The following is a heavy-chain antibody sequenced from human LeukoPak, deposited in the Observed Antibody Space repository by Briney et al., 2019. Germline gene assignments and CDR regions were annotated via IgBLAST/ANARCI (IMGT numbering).Heavy chain of an antibody. CDR2: IYPGDSDT. CDR3: ARRVTMVRGVTAFDY. V-gene: IGHV5-51*01. Sequence: GESLKISCKGSGCSFTSYWIGWVRQMPGKGLEWMGIIYPGDSDTRYSPSFQGQVTISADKSISTAYLQWSSLKASDTAMYYCARRVTMVRGVTAFDYWGQGTLVTVSS. J-gene: IGHJ4*02. D-gene: IGHD3-10*01. CDR1: GCSFTSYW.